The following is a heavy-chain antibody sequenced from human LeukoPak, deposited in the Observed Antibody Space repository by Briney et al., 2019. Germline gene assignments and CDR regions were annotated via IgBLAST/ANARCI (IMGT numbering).Heavy chain of an antibody. CDR1: GGSISSGDYY. CDR3: AREGYSKYYVAYYGVDV. CDR2: IYYSGST. V-gene: IGHV4-30-4*01. D-gene: IGHD4-11*01. J-gene: IGHJ6*02. Sequence: SETLSLTCTVSGGSISSGDYYWSWIRQPPGKGLEWIGYIYYSGSTYYNPSLKSRVTISVDTSKNQFSLKLSSVTAADTAVYYCAREGYSKYYVAYYGVDVWGQGTTVTVSS.